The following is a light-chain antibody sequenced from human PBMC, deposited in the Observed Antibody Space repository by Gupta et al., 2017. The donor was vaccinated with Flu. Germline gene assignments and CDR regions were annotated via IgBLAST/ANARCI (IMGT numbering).Light chain of an antibody. J-gene: IGLJ1*01. CDR3: QSYDSSMSGYV. V-gene: IGLV1-40*01. CDR1: NSNVGAGCD. CDR2: ANN. Sequence: VTISSTENNSNVGAGCDVHWYPHPPEPAPKLLIYANNNRPSGVPARFSGSKSGTTASVAITGLQAEDEADYYCQSYDSSMSGYVFGTGTKVTVL.